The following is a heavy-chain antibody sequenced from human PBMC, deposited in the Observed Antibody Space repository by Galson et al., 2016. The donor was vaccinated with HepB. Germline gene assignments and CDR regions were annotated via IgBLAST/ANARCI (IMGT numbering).Heavy chain of an antibody. V-gene: IGHV1-18*01. CDR2: ISADNGNA. CDR1: GYTFSIFG. J-gene: IGHJ4*02. CDR3: ARCGAAMTTHFDA. D-gene: IGHD4-17*01. Sequence: SVKVSCKASGYTFSIFGITWLRQAPGQRLEWLGWISADNGNANYAQKFQGRLTMTTDTSTSTAFMEVTSLRSDDTAVYYCARCGAAMTTHFDAWGQGTLVTVSS.